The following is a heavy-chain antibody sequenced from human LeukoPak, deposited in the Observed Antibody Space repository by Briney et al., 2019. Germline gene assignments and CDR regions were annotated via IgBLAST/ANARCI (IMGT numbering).Heavy chain of an antibody. D-gene: IGHD5-12*01. CDR3: ARDFASGYDLFDY. J-gene: IGHJ4*02. V-gene: IGHV3-48*04. CDR1: GFTFSSYS. CDR2: ISSSSSTI. Sequence: PGGSLRLSCAASGFTFSSYSMNWVRQAPGKGLEWVSYISSSSSTIYYADSVKGRFTISRDNAKNSLYLQMNSLRAEDTAVYYCARDFASGYDLFDYWGQGTLVTVSS.